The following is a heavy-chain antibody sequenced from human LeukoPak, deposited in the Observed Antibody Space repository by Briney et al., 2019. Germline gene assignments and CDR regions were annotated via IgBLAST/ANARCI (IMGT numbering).Heavy chain of an antibody. D-gene: IGHD2-15*01. Sequence: NPSETLSLTCTVSGGSISSHYWTWTRQSPLKGLGWVGDISKHRNARYNSSLKSRLTISIDTSKNQFSLKLISVTAADTAVYYCGRDALVGYFSYYYMDVWGKGTTVTVSS. CDR3: GRDALVGYFSYYYMDV. CDR1: GGSISSHY. CDR2: ISKHRNA. J-gene: IGHJ6*03. V-gene: IGHV4-59*11.